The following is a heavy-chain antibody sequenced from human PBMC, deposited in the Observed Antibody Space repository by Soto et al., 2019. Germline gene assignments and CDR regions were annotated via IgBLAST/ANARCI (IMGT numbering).Heavy chain of an antibody. Sequence: QVQLVQYGAEVKKPGSSVKVSCRASGGTFSSYAISWVRQAPGQGLEWMGGIIPIYGTADYAQKFQGRVTITADESTSTAYMELSSLRSEDTAVYYCATHYISGGSYYYYGVDVWGQGTTVTVSS. J-gene: IGHJ6*02. D-gene: IGHD6-19*01. V-gene: IGHV1-69*12. CDR1: GGTFSSYA. CDR2: IIPIYGTA. CDR3: ATHYISGGSYYYYGVDV.